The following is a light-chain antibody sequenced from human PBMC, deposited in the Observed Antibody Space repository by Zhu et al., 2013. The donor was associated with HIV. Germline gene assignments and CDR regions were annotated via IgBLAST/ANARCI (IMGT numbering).Light chain of an antibody. Sequence: DIRMTQSPSTLSASVGDKVTITCRASQSISIWLAWYQQRKGKAPQVLIYDASNLQSGVPSRFSGSGSGTDFTLTIYSLQPEDVAVYYCQQYFDAPYTFGQGTKLEI. V-gene: IGKV1-5*01. J-gene: IGKJ2*01. CDR1: QSISIW. CDR3: QQYFDAPYT. CDR2: DAS.